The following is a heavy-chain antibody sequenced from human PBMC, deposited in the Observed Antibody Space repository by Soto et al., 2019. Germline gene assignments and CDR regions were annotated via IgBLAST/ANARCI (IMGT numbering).Heavy chain of an antibody. CDR3: ARTDYSMRLNYMDV. CDR1: GGTFSSYT. CDR2: LIPILGIA. V-gene: IGHV1-69*02. Sequence: QVQLVQSGAEVKKPGSSGKVSCKASGGTFSSYTISWVRQAPGQGLEWMGRLIPILGIANYAQKFQGRVTITADKSTSTAYMELSSMRSEDTAVYYCARTDYSMRLNYMDVWGKGTTVTVSS. D-gene: IGHD4-4*01. J-gene: IGHJ6*03.